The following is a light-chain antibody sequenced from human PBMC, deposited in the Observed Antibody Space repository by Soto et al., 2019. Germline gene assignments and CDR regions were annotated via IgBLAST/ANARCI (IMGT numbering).Light chain of an antibody. J-gene: IGLJ2*01. CDR2: NNY. CDR1: SSNIGSNF. CDR3: AAWDVSLSGPGLV. V-gene: IGLV1-47*02. Sequence: QSALTQPPSASGTPGQRVTISCSGSSSNIGSNFVYWYQQLPGTAPKLLIYNNYQRPSGVPDRFSGSKSGTSASLAISGLRSDDEADYYCAAWDVSLSGPGLVFGGGTKLTVL.